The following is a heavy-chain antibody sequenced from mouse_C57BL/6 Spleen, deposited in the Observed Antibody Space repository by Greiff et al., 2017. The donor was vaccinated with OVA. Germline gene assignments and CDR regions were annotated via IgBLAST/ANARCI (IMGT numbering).Heavy chain of an antibody. CDR2: IWGGGST. D-gene: IGHD1-1*01. CDR1: GFSLTSYG. V-gene: IGHV2-9*01. Sequence: VKLVESGPGLVAPSQSLSITCTVSGFSLTSYGVDWVRQPPGQGLEWLGVIWGGGSTNYNSALMSRLNISKDNSKSQVFLKMNSLPTDDTAMYYCARRVNYYGSSYDDMDYWGQGTSVTVSS. CDR3: ARRVNYYGSSYDDMDY. J-gene: IGHJ4*01.